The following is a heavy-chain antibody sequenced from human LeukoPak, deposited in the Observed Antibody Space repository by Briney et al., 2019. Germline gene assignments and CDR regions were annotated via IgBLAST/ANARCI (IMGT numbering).Heavy chain of an antibody. CDR1: GFTFSSYG. J-gene: IGHJ4*02. V-gene: IGHV3-30*18. Sequence: PGRSLRLSCAASGFTFSSYGMHWVRQAPGKGLEWVAVISYDGSNKYYADSVKGRFTISRDNSKNTLYLQMNSLRAEDTAVYYCAKVWVTASTFDYWGRGTLVTVSS. CDR3: AKVWVTASTFDY. D-gene: IGHD2-21*02. CDR2: ISYDGSNK.